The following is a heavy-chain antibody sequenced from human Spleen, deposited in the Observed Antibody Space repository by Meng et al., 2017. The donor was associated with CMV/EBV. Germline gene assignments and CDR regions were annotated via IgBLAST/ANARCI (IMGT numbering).Heavy chain of an antibody. V-gene: IGHV3-73*01. D-gene: IGHD1-26*01. CDR1: GFTFSGSA. Sequence: GESLKISCAASGFTFSGSAMHWVRQASGKGLEWVGRIRSKANSYATAYAASVKGRFTISRDDSKNTAYLQMNSLKTEDTAVYYCTRLFYGSRGWGQGTLVTVS. CDR2: IRSKANSYAT. J-gene: IGHJ4*02. CDR3: TRLFYGSRG.